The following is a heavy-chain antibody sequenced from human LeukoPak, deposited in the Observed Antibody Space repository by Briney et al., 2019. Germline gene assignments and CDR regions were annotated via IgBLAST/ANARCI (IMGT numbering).Heavy chain of an antibody. D-gene: IGHD3-16*01. V-gene: IGHV4-59*11. CDR1: GGSISGHY. J-gene: IGHJ6*02. CDR3: ARFGVNYDMDV. CDR2: IHYSGRP. Sequence: SETLSLTCTVSGGSISGHYWTWIRQPPGKGLEWIGQIHYSGRPDYNPSLKSRVTISVDTSKNQLSLKVTSVTGADTAVYYCARFGVNYDMDVWGQGTTVTVSS.